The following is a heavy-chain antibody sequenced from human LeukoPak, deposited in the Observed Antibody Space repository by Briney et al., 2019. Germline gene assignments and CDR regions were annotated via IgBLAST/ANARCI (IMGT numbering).Heavy chain of an antibody. J-gene: IGHJ6*03. CDR2: IKWIGGST. CDR1: GFTFDDYG. Sequence: GGSLRLSCAASGFTFDDYGMSWVRQAPGKGLEWVSGIKWIGGSTGYADSVKGRFTISRDNAKNSLYLQMNSLRAEDTAVYYCARDFGTSWGSYYYYYMDVWGKGTTVTISS. CDR3: ARDFGTSWGSYYYYYMDV. V-gene: IGHV3-20*04. D-gene: IGHD2-2*01.